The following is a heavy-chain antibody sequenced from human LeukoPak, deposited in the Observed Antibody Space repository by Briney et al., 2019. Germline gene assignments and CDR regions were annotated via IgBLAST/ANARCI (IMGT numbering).Heavy chain of an antibody. Sequence: QPGGSLRLSSAASGFTFSSYEMNWGRQAPGKGLEWGSYISSSGSTISYADSVKGRFTISRDNAKNSLYLQMNSLRAEDTAVYYCAREDTAMGPFDYWGQGTLVTVSS. D-gene: IGHD5-18*01. CDR1: GFTFSSYE. CDR3: AREDTAMGPFDY. CDR2: ISSSGSTI. V-gene: IGHV3-48*03. J-gene: IGHJ4*02.